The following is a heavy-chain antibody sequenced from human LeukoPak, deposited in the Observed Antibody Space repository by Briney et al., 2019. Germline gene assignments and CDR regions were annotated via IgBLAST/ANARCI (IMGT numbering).Heavy chain of an antibody. CDR1: GGSFSGYY. D-gene: IGHD3-22*01. V-gene: IGHV4-34*01. CDR3: ARLVYDSSGYCDY. CDR2: INHRGST. Sequence: PSETLSLTCAVYGGSFSGYYWSWIRQPPGKGLEWIGEINHRGSTNYNPSLKSRVTISVDTSKNQFSLKLSSVTAADTAVYYCARLVYDSSGYCDYWGQGTLVTVSS. J-gene: IGHJ4*02.